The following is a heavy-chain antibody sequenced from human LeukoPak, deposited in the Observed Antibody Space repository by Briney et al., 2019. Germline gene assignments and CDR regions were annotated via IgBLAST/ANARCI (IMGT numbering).Heavy chain of an antibody. CDR1: GFTFRTYS. Sequence: GGSLRLSCAASGFTFRTYSMSWVRQAPGKGLEWISYIGSSGTVTHYADSVKGRFNISRDNANNSVILQMNSLRAEDTAVYYCVKDTGYSSGWYTSWGQGTLVTVSS. CDR2: IGSSGTVT. V-gene: IGHV3-48*01. J-gene: IGHJ4*02. CDR3: VKDTGYSSGWYTS. D-gene: IGHD6-19*01.